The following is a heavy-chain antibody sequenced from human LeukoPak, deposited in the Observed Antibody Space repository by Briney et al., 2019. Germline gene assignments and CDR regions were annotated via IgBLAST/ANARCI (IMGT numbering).Heavy chain of an antibody. V-gene: IGHV3-30*18. Sequence: GGSLRLSCAASGFTFSSYGMHWVRQAPGKGLEWVAVISYDGSNKYYADSVKGRFTISRDNSKNTLYLQMNSLRAEDTAVYYCAKVYATMIVVAPIGDYWGQGTLVTVSS. CDR3: AKVYATMIVVAPIGDY. CDR1: GFTFSSYG. CDR2: ISYDGSNK. J-gene: IGHJ4*02. D-gene: IGHD3-22*01.